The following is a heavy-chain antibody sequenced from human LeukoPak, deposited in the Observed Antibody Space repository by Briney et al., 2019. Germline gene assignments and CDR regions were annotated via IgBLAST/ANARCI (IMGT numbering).Heavy chain of an antibody. J-gene: IGHJ6*03. CDR2: ISVYNGNT. CDR1: GYTFPSYG. D-gene: IGHD2/OR15-2a*01. Sequence: ASVKVSCKASGYTFPSYGINWVRQAPGQGLEWMGWISVYNGNTKYAQKVQGRVTMTTDTSTSTAYMELRSLRSDDTAVYYCARGGSGNYFHYYHYMDVWGKGTTVAVSS. V-gene: IGHV1-18*01. CDR3: ARGGSGNYFHYYHYMDV.